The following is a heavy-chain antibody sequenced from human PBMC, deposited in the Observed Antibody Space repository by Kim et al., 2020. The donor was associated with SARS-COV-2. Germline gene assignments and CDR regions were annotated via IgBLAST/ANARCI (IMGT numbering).Heavy chain of an antibody. J-gene: IGHJ5*02. D-gene: IGHD6-6*01. Sequence: SETLSLTCTVPGGSVSSSNYYWGWIRQPPGKGLEWIGNIYYTGDTYYNPSLKSRVTISVDTSKIHFSLKLSSLTAADTAVYYCARLEYSSSSRLFDPWGQGTLVNVSS. CDR3: ARLEYSSSSRLFDP. CDR2: IYYTGDT. V-gene: IGHV4-39*02. CDR1: GGSVSSSNYY.